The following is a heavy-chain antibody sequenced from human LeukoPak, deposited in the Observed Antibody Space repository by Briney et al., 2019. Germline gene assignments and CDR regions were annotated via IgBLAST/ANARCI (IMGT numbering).Heavy chain of an antibody. V-gene: IGHV1-46*01. Sequence: GASVKVSCKASGYTFTSYYMHWVRQAPGQGLEWMGIINPGGGSTSYAQKFQGRVTMTRDTSTSTVYMELSSLRSEDTAVYYCAREKVGATFREPFDYWGQGTLVTVSS. CDR3: AREKVGATFREPFDY. CDR2: INPGGGST. CDR1: GYTFTSYY. J-gene: IGHJ4*02. D-gene: IGHD1-26*01.